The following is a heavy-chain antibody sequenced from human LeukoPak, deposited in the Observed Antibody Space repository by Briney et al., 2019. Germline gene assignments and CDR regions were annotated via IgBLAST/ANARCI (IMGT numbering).Heavy chain of an antibody. J-gene: IGHJ4*02. D-gene: IGHD6-13*01. V-gene: IGHV3-30*04. Sequence: PGGSLRLSCAASGFTFSSYAMHWVRQAPGKGLEWVAVISYDGSNKYYADSVKGRFTVSRDNSKNTLYLQMNSLRAEDTAVYYCARAPRSLYYFDYRGQGTLVTVSS. CDR2: ISYDGSNK. CDR1: GFTFSSYA. CDR3: ARAPRSLYYFDY.